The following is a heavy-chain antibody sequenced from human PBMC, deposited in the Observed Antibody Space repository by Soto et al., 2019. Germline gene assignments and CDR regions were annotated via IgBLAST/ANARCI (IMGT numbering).Heavy chain of an antibody. CDR3: ARSDGRY. Sequence: ASVKVACKAFGYSFISHYMHWVRQAPGQGLEWMGTIHPASINTGYAQKFQGRVTMTSDTSTSTAYMELSSLRSEDTAVYYCARSDGRYWGQGTLVTVSS. J-gene: IGHJ4*02. V-gene: IGHV1-46*01. CDR2: IHPASINT. CDR1: GYSFISHY.